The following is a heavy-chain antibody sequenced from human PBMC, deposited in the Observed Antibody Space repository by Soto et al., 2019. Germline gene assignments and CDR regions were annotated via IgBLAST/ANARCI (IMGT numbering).Heavy chain of an antibody. V-gene: IGHV1-3*01. J-gene: IGHJ5*02. D-gene: IGHD6-19*01. CDR2: INAGNGNT. Sequence: GASVKVSCKASGYTFTSYAMHWVRQAPGQRLEWMGWINAGNGNTKYSQKFQGRVTITRDTSASTAYMELSSLRSDDTAVYYCASGIAVAGRYNWFDPWGQGTLVTVSS. CDR3: ASGIAVAGRYNWFDP. CDR1: GYTFTSYA.